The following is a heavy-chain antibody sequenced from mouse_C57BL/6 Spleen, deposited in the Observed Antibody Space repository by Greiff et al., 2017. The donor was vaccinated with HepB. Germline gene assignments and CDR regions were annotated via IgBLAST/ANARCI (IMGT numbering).Heavy chain of an antibody. Sequence: QVQLQQSGAELVRPGASVTLSCKASGYTFTDYEMHWVKQTPVHGLEWIGAIDPETGGTAYNQKFKGKAILTADKSSSTAYMELRSLTSEDSAVYYCTRILQLAWFAYWGQGTLVTVSA. CDR2: IDPETGGT. CDR1: GYTFTDYE. J-gene: IGHJ3*01. CDR3: TRILQLAWFAY. D-gene: IGHD4-1*02. V-gene: IGHV1-15*01.